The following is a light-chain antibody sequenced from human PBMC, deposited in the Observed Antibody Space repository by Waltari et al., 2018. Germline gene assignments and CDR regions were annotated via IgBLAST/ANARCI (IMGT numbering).Light chain of an antibody. J-gene: IGKJ2*03. CDR1: QGIGNN. CDR2: RTS. V-gene: IGKV1-6*01. CDR3: QQGYSYPYS. Sequence: IQMTQSPSALSASVGDTVTITCQASQGIGNNLNWYQQKPGKAPKLLIYRTSSLQSGVPSRFSGSGSGTDFTLTISSLQSEDFGTFYCQQGYSYPYSFGQGTKVEI.